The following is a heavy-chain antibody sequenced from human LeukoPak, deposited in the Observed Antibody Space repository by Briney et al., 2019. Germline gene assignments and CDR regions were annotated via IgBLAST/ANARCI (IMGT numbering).Heavy chain of an antibody. J-gene: IGHJ6*02. CDR1: GFTFSSYG. Sequence: GGSLRLSCAASGFTFSSYGMHWVRQAPGKGLEWVAVIWYDGSNKYYADSVKGRFTISRDNSKNTLYLQMNSLRAEDTAVYYCARVRHSSGWNYYGMDVWSQGTTVTVSS. CDR2: IWYDGSNK. CDR3: ARVRHSSGWNYYGMDV. V-gene: IGHV3-33*01. D-gene: IGHD6-19*01.